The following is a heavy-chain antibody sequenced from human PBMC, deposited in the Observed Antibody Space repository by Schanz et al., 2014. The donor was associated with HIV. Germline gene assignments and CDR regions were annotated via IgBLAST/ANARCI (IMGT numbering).Heavy chain of an antibody. CDR3: ARTSRIVIPDRDPRLSYLYGMDV. J-gene: IGHJ6*02. CDR1: GFTFSSYG. V-gene: IGHV3-33*01. CDR2: LWHDGSNK. D-gene: IGHD1-26*01. Sequence: QVQLVESGGGVVQPGRSLRLSCAASGFTFSSYGMHWVRQAPGKGLEWVAVLWHDGSNKYYVDSVKDRFTISRDNSKNPLYLQMNGRRAEDTAVYYCARTSRIVIPDRDPRLSYLYGMDVWGQGTTVTVSS.